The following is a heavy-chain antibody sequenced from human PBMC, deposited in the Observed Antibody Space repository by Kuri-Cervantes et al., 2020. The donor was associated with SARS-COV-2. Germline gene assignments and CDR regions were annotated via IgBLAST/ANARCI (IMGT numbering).Heavy chain of an antibody. Sequence: ETLSLTCAASGFTFSSYSMNWVRQAPGKGLEWVSSISSSSSYIYYADSVKGRFTISRDNAKNSLYLQMNSLRAEDTAVYFCAKGGDSTLDAFDIWGQGTMVTVSS. D-gene: IGHD4-17*01. V-gene: IGHV3-21*04. J-gene: IGHJ3*02. CDR1: GFTFSSYS. CDR3: AKGGDSTLDAFDI. CDR2: ISSSSSYI.